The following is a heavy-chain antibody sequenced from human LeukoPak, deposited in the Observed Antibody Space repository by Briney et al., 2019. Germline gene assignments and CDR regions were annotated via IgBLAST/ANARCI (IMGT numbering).Heavy chain of an antibody. CDR2: ISYDGSNK. D-gene: IGHD4-11*01. V-gene: IGHV3-30*18. CDR1: GFTFSSYG. Sequence: GGSLRLSCAASGFTFSSYGMHWVRQAPGKGLEWVAVISYDGSNKYYAESVKGRFTISRDNSKNTLYLQMNSLRAEDTAVYYCAKDPLTTVTNFYFDYWGQGTLVTVSS. CDR3: AKDPLTTVTNFYFDY. J-gene: IGHJ4*02.